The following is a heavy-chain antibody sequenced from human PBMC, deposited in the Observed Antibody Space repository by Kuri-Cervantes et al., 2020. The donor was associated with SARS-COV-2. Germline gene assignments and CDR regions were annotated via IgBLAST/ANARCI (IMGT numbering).Heavy chain of an antibody. CDR1: GFTFGDYA. Sequence: GGSLRLSCTASGFTFGDYAMSWFRQAPGKGLEYVSAISSNGGSTYYADSVKGRFTISRDNSKNTLYLQMSSLRAEDTAVYYCVRSGAVAGTFDYWGQGTLVTSPQ. J-gene: IGHJ4*02. CDR3: VRSGAVAGTFDY. V-gene: IGHV3-64D*08. D-gene: IGHD6-19*01. CDR2: ISSNGGST.